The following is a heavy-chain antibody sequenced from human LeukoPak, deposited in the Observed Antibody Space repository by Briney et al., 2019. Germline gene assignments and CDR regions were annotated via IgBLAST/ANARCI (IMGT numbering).Heavy chain of an antibody. CDR1: GFTFSSYA. CDR2: ISYDGSNK. V-gene: IGHV3-30*04. Sequence: GGSLRLSCAASGFTFSSYAVHWVRQAPGKGLEWVAVISYDGSNKYYADSVKGRFTISRDNSKNTLYLQMNSLRAEDTAVYYCARSDSGYADFDYWGQGTLVTVSS. CDR3: ARSDSGYADFDY. D-gene: IGHD5-12*01. J-gene: IGHJ4*02.